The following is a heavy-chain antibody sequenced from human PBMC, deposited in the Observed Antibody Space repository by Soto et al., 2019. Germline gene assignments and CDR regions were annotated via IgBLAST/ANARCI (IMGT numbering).Heavy chain of an antibody. CDR3: AKGGRQWLVTSDFNY. J-gene: IGHJ4*02. CDR1: GFTFSSYS. CDR2: VSHDGRNT. D-gene: IGHD6-19*01. Sequence: GGSLRLSCAASGFTFSSYSMNWVRQAPGKGLEWVAVVSHDGRNTHYADSVKGRFTISRDSSKNTVSLEMTSLRAEDTAVYYWAKGGRQWLVTSDFNYWGQGALVTVSS. V-gene: IGHV3-30*18.